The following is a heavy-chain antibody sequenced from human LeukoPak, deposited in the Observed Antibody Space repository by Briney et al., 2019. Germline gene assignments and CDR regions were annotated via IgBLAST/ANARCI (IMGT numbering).Heavy chain of an antibody. V-gene: IGHV3-30-3*01. CDR3: ARDPGRYYDSSGYYFDY. Sequence: GGSLRLSCAASGFTFSNYAMHWVRQAPGKGLEWVAVISYDGSNKYYADSVKGRFTISRDNSKNTLYLQMNSLRAQDTAVYYCARDPGRYYDSSGYYFDYWGQGTLVTVSS. D-gene: IGHD3-22*01. CDR1: GFTFSNYA. J-gene: IGHJ4*02. CDR2: ISYDGSNK.